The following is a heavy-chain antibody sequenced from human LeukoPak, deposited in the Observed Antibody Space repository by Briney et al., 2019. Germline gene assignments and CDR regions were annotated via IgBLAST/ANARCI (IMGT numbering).Heavy chain of an antibody. CDR2: IKEDGSEE. CDR3: ARDWLAGNPYHAFDL. D-gene: IGHD3-22*01. CDR1: GFTFSSYW. Sequence: GGSLRLSCAASGFTFSSYWMSWVRQAPGKGLECVANIKEDGSEEYYVGSVKGRFSISRDNAKNSLYLQMNSLRAEDTAVYYCARDWLAGNPYHAFDLWGKGTMVTVSS. J-gene: IGHJ3*01. V-gene: IGHV3-7*01.